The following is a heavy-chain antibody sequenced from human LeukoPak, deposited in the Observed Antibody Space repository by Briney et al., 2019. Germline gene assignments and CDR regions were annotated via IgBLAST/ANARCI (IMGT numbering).Heavy chain of an antibody. J-gene: IGHJ4*02. CDR3: AKEGTASKQSELDH. Sequence: GGSLRLSCAASGFIFTDYGMHWVRQAPGKGLEWLTFIRYDGSDKYYADSVKGRFTISRDNSKNTLYLQMNSLTSEDTAVYYCAKEGTASKQSELDHWGQGILVTVSS. CDR2: IRYDGSDK. D-gene: IGHD1/OR15-1a*01. CDR1: GFIFTDYG. V-gene: IGHV3-30*02.